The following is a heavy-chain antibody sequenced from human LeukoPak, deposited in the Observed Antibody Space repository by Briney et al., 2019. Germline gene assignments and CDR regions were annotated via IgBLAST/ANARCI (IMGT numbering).Heavy chain of an antibody. V-gene: IGHV3-48*01. J-gene: IGHJ6*03. D-gene: IGHD2-21*02. Sequence: GGSLRLSCAASGFTFSSYSMNWVRQAPGKGLEWVSYISSSSSTIYYADSVKGRFTISRDNAKNSLYLQMNSLRAGDTAVYYCARSCGGDCYQMDYYYYMDVWGKGTTVTVSS. CDR3: ARSCGGDCYQMDYYYYMDV. CDR1: GFTFSSYS. CDR2: ISSSSSTI.